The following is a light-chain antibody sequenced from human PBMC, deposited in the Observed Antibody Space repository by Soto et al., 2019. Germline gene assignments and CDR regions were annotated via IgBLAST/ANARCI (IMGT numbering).Light chain of an antibody. CDR2: DAS. CDR1: QSIITW. CDR3: QQYNDYSYT. Sequence: IQTTQSPSTLSAAIGDRVTITCRASQSIITWLAWYQQKPGKAPNLLIYDASSLASGVPARFSGSGSGTEFTLTISSLQPDDFATYYCQQYNDYSYTFGQGTKVDIK. V-gene: IGKV1-5*01. J-gene: IGKJ2*01.